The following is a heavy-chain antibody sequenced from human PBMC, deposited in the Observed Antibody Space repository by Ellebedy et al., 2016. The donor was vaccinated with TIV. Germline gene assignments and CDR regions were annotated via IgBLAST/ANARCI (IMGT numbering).Heavy chain of an antibody. Sequence: ASVKVSCKASGGTFSSYAISWVRQAPGQGLEWMGGIIPILGIANYAQKFQGRVTITADKSTSTAYMELSSLRSEDTAVYYCARDRGYCSSTSCHSPGEYAFDIWGQGTMVTVSS. CDR1: GGTFSSYA. CDR2: IIPILGIA. D-gene: IGHD2-2*01. V-gene: IGHV1-69*10. J-gene: IGHJ3*02. CDR3: ARDRGYCSSTSCHSPGEYAFDI.